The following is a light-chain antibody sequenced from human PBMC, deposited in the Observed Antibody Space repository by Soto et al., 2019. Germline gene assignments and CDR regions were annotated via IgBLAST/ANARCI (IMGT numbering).Light chain of an antibody. V-gene: IGKV1-39*01. CDR2: AAS. J-gene: IGKJ2*01. Sequence: DIQMTQSPSSLSASVGDRVTITCRASQSISFYLNWYQQNPGKAPKLLIYAASNLQSGVPSRFSGCGSGTEFTLTISSLQPEDFATYYCQQSDSAPRYSFGQGTKVEIK. CDR3: QQSDSAPRYS. CDR1: QSISFY.